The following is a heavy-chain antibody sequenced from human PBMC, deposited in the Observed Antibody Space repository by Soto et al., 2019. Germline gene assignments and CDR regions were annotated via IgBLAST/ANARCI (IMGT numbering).Heavy chain of an antibody. J-gene: IGHJ6*03. D-gene: IGHD4-4*01. Sequence: QLQLQGSGPGLVKPSETLSLTCTVSGGSISSSSYYWVWIRQPPGKGLEWIGTIHYSGSTYYNPSLKSRVTISADTSNNQFSLKLSSVTAADTAVYYCARQQTLMGFYTYYYMDVWGKGTTVTVS. CDR3: ARQQTLMGFYTYYYMDV. CDR1: GGSISSSSYY. CDR2: IHYSGST. V-gene: IGHV4-39*01.